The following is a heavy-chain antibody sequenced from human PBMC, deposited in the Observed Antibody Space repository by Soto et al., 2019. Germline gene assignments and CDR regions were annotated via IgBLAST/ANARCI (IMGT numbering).Heavy chain of an antibody. Sequence: GGSLRLSCSASGFTFSIYAMHWVRQAPGKGLEYVSSISTNGGSTHYADSVKGRFTISRDNSKNTLYLQMNSLRAEDTAVYYCARVPVSGSYVFLGAFDIWGQGTMVTVSS. D-gene: IGHD3-16*01. J-gene: IGHJ3*02. CDR1: GFTFSIYA. CDR2: ISTNGGST. CDR3: ARVPVSGSYVFLGAFDI. V-gene: IGHV3-64*04.